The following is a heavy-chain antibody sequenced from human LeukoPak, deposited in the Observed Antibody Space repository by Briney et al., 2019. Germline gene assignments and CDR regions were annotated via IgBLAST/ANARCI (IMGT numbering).Heavy chain of an antibody. J-gene: IGHJ4*02. V-gene: IGHV4-59*01. D-gene: IGHD1-26*01. CDR2: IYYSGST. Sequence: SETLSLTCTVSGGSISSYYWSWIRQPPGEGLEWIGYIYYSGSTNYNPSLKSRVTISVDTSRNQFSLKLSSVTAADTAVYYCARVYSGSYWSGYYFDYWGQGTLVTVSS. CDR3: ARVYSGSYWSGYYFDY. CDR1: GGSISSYY.